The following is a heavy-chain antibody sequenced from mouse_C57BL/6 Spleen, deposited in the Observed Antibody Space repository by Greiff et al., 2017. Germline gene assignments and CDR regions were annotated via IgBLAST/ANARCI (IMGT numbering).Heavy chain of an antibody. J-gene: IGHJ1*03. D-gene: IGHD1-1*01. Sequence: EVKLMESEGGLVQPGSSMKLSCTASGFTFSDYYMAWVRQVPEKGLEWVANINYDGSSTYYLDSLKSRFIISRDNAKNILYLQMSSLKSEDTATYYCARAPYYGSSYGYFDVWGTGTTVTVSS. CDR1: GFTFSDYY. CDR3: ARAPYYGSSYGYFDV. V-gene: IGHV5-16*01. CDR2: INYDGSST.